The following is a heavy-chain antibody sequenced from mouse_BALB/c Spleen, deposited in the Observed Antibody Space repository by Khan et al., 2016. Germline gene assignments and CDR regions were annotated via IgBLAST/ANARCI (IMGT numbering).Heavy chain of an antibody. D-gene: IGHD2-3*01. CDR3: ATYDGYLFDY. CDR1: GDSITSGY. CDR2: ISYSGST. V-gene: IGHV3-8*02. Sequence: EVQLQESGPSLVKPSQTLSLTCSVTGDSITSGYWNWIRTFPGNKLEYMGYISYSGSTYYNPSLKSRISLTRDTSKNQYYLQLTSATTEDPAPFYGATYDGYLFDYWGQGTTLTVSS. J-gene: IGHJ2*01.